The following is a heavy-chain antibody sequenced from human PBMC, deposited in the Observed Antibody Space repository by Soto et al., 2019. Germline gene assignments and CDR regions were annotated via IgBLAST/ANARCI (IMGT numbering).Heavy chain of an antibody. CDR2: IIPIFGTA. CDR3: ARDLDFSGGSCYIFYGMDV. CDR1: GGTFSSYA. Sequence: SVKVSCKASGGTFSSYAISWVRQAPGQGLEWMGGIIPIFGTANYAQKFQGRVTITADESTGTAYMELSSLRSEDTAVYYCARDLDFSGGSCYIFYGMDVWGQGTTVTVSS. J-gene: IGHJ6*02. V-gene: IGHV1-69*13. D-gene: IGHD2-15*01.